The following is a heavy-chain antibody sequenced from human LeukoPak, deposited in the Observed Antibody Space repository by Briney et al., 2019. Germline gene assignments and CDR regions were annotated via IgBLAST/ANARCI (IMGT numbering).Heavy chain of an antibody. CDR2: IYHSGST. J-gene: IGHJ3*02. CDR1: GGSISSGGYY. V-gene: IGHV4-30-2*01. CDR3: AREGAFGI. Sequence: KPSETLSLTCTVSGGSISSGGYYWSWIRQPPGKGLEWIGYIYHSGSTYYNPSLESRVTISVDTSMNQFSVKLSSVTASDTAIYFCAREGAFGIWGQGTMVTVSS.